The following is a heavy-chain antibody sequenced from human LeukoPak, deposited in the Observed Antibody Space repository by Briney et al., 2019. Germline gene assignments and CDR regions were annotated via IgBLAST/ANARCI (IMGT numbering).Heavy chain of an antibody. CDR2: IWHSGSS. CDR1: GYSISSGYY. J-gene: IGHJ4*02. Sequence: SETLSLTCAVSGYSISSGYYWGWIRQPPGKGLEWIGSIWHSGSSYYNPSLKSRASISLDTSKNQFSLRLSSVTAADTAVYYCARERTVITDFDYRGQGTLVTISS. V-gene: IGHV4-38-2*02. CDR3: ARERTVITDFDY. D-gene: IGHD4-17*01.